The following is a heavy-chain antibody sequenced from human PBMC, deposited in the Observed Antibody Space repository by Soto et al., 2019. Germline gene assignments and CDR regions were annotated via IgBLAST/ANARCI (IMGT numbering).Heavy chain of an antibody. J-gene: IGHJ4*01. V-gene: IGHV4-30-2*06. Sequence: SETLSLTCAVSGDSISGGGFSWNWIRQSPGKGLEWIGYIYPSGTSYFNPSLKSRVSISLDKSRNQFSLRLSSMTAADTSVYYCARRHYFGSGRTDWGHGTLVTASS. CDR2: IYPSGTS. CDR1: GDSISGGGFS. D-gene: IGHD3-10*01. CDR3: ARRHYFGSGRTD.